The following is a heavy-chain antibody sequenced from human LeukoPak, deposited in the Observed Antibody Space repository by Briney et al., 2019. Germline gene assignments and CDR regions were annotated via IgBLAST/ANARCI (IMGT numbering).Heavy chain of an antibody. CDR2: FDPEYGET. CDR3: ATLSLKHGAFDI. J-gene: IGHJ3*02. V-gene: IGHV1-24*01. CDR1: GYTLTELS. Sequence: ASVNVSCKVSGYTLTELSMHWVRQAPGKGLEWMGGFDPEYGETIYAQKFQGRVTMTEDTSTDTAYMELSSLRSEDTAVYYCATLSLKHGAFDIWGQGTMVTVSS.